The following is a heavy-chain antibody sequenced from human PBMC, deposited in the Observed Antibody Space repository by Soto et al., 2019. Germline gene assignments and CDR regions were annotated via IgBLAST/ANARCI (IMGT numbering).Heavy chain of an antibody. CDR3: ARDCGARDCNYYYMDV. Sequence: ASVKVSCKASGYTFTNYGISWVRQAPGQGLEWMGWISAYNGNTNYAQKLQGRVTMTTDTSTSTAYMELRSLRSDDTAVYYCARDCGARDCNYYYMDVWGKGTTVTVSS. CDR2: ISAYNGNT. V-gene: IGHV1-18*01. CDR1: GYTFTNYG. J-gene: IGHJ6*03. D-gene: IGHD2-15*01.